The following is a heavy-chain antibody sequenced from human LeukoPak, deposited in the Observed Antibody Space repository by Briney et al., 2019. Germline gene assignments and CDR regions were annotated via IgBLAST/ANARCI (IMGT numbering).Heavy chain of an antibody. Sequence: GGSLRLSCAASGFSFSNAWMSWVRQVPGEGLEGGGHIKSKTDGGTTGYAAPVKDRFSISREDSKNTLYLQMNSLKTEDTAVYYCTTDAIQYYDILSGYYNFDCWGQGTLVTVSS. J-gene: IGHJ4*02. CDR3: TTDAIQYYDILSGYYNFDC. CDR2: IKSKTDGGTT. V-gene: IGHV3-15*01. CDR1: GFSFSNAW. D-gene: IGHD3-9*01.